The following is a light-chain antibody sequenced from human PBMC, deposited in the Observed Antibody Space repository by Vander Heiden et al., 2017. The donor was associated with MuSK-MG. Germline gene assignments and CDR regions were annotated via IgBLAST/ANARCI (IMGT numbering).Light chain of an antibody. J-gene: IGLJ2*01. V-gene: IGLV3-1*01. CDR1: KLGDKY. CDR2: KDS. Sequence: SYELTQPPSVSVSPGQTASITCSGDKLGDKYACWYQQKPGQSPVLVIYKDSKRPSVIPERFSGSNSGNTATLTISGTQAVDEAYYYCQEWDSSTVVFGGGTKLTVL. CDR3: QEWDSSTVV.